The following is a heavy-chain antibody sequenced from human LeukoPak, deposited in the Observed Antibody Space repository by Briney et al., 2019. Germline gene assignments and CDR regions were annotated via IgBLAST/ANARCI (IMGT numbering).Heavy chain of an antibody. J-gene: IGHJ6*02. D-gene: IGHD3-10*01. CDR2: IYSGGST. Sequence: GSPRSLCCAFGVTVRSNYISWGRRASGQGVEGVVGIYSGGSTYYADSVKGRFTISRDNSKNTLYLQMNGLRAEDTAVYYCASGGVLWFGELLTYYHGMDVWGQGTTVTVSS. CDR1: GVTVRSNY. V-gene: IGHV3-66*01. CDR3: ASGGVLWFGELLTYYHGMDV.